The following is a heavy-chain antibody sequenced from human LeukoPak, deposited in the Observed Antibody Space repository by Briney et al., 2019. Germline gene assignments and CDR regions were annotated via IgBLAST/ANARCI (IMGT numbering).Heavy chain of an antibody. J-gene: IGHJ4*02. D-gene: IGHD1-14*01. CDR1: GFTFSSYG. Sequence: GGSLRLSCAASGFTFSSYGMHWVRQAPGKGLEWVAVIWYDGSNKYYADSVKGRFTISRDNSKNTLNLQMNSLRAEDTAVYYCARGVGIAGYYFDYWGQGTLVTVSS. CDR3: ARGVGIAGYYFDY. V-gene: IGHV3-33*01. CDR2: IWYDGSNK.